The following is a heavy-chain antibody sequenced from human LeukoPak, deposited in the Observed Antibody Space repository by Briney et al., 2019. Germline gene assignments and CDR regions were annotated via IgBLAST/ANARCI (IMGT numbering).Heavy chain of an antibody. D-gene: IGHD3-3*01. CDR2: IYYSGST. CDR1: GVSISSYY. V-gene: IGHV4-59*12. Sequence: PSETLCLTCTVSGVSISSYYTSWIRQPPGKGLEWIGCIYYSGSTNYTPSLKSRVTISVDTSKNQFSLKLSSVTAADTAVYYCARARGSIFGVLTDYWGQGTLVTVSS. CDR3: ARARGSIFGVLTDY. J-gene: IGHJ4*02.